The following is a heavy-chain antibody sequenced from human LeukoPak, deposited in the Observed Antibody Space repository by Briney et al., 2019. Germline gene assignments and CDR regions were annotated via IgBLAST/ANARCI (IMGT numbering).Heavy chain of an antibody. Sequence: GGSLRLSCAASGFTFSSYSMNWVRQAPGKGLEWVSSTSSSSSYIYYADSVKGRFTISRDNAKNSLYLQMNSLRAEDTAVYYCARDPLRDSSGYYYRWGQGTLVTVSS. CDR1: GFTFSSYS. J-gene: IGHJ5*02. V-gene: IGHV3-21*01. CDR3: ARDPLRDSSGYYYR. D-gene: IGHD3-22*01. CDR2: TSSSSSYI.